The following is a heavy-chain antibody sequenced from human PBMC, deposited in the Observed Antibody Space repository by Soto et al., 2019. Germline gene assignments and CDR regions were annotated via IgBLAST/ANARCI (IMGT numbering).Heavy chain of an antibody. CDR1: GFTFSDCY. CDR2: ISSSGTTI. J-gene: IGHJ6*01. D-gene: IGHD3-10*01. CDR3: ARDSEVHYGMDV. V-gene: IGHV3-11*01. Sequence: PGGSLRLSCEASGFTFSDCYMSWIRPAPGKGLEWVSYISSSGTTIYYADSVKGRFTISRDNTKHSVHLQMNSLRAEDTAVYFCARDSEVHYGMDVWGQGTTVTVSS.